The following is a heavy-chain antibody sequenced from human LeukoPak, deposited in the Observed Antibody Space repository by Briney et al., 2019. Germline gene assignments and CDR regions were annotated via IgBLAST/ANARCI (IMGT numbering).Heavy chain of an antibody. CDR2: IYVSGST. CDR3: ARHAPGWIPAHFQH. J-gene: IGHJ1*01. Sequence: PSETLSLTCTVSGASISSYYWSWIRQPAGKGLEWIGRIYVSGSTTYNPSLESRVTMSLDTSKNQISLKVSSVTAADTAMYYCARHAPGWIPAHFQHWGQGTLVTVSS. V-gene: IGHV4-4*07. D-gene: IGHD6-19*01. CDR1: GASISSYY.